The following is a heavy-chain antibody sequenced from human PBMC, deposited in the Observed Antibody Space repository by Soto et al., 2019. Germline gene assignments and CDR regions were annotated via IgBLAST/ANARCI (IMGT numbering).Heavy chain of an antibody. CDR2: INPYNGNT. CDR3: ARALPSTHSSGWSDFDY. Sequence: ASVKVSCKASGYSFTGYSMHWVRQAPGQGLEWMGWINPYNGNTNYAQKLQGRVTMTTDTSTSTAYMELRSLRSDDTAVYYCARALPSTHSSGWSDFDYWGQGTLVTVSS. V-gene: IGHV1-18*04. J-gene: IGHJ4*02. CDR1: GYSFTGYS. D-gene: IGHD6-19*01.